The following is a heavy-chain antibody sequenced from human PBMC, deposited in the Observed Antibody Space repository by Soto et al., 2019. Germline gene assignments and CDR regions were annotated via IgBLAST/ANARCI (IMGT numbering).Heavy chain of an antibody. CDR2: ISWNSGSI. D-gene: IGHD3-22*01. J-gene: IGHJ6*02. CDR3: AKDRVRRYYYDSSGYYYGNYYYYYGMDV. V-gene: IGHV3-9*01. CDR1: GFTFDDYA. Sequence: GGSLRLSCAASGFTFDDYAMHWVRQAPGKGLEWVSGISWNSGSIGYADSVKGRFTISRDNAKNSLYLQMNSLRAEDTALYYCAKDRVRRYYYDSSGYYYGNYYYYYGMDVWGQGTTVTVSS.